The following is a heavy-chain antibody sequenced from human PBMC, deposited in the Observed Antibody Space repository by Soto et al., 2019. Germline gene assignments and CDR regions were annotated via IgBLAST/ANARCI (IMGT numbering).Heavy chain of an antibody. J-gene: IGHJ3*02. CDR1: GFTFSSYA. V-gene: IGHV3-23*01. CDR2: ISGSGGST. CDR3: AKMPRMSSSWYVDAFDI. Sequence: EVQLLESGGGLVQPGGSLRLSCAASGFTFSSYAMSWVRQAPGKGLEWVSAISGSGGSTYYADSVKGRFTISRDNSKNTLYLQMNSLRAEDTAVYYCAKMPRMSSSWYVDAFDIWGQGTMVTVSS. D-gene: IGHD6-13*01.